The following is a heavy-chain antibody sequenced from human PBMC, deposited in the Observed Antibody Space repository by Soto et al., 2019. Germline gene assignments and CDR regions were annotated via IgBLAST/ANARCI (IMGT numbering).Heavy chain of an antibody. CDR2: IYVSDSDT. Sequence: PGVSLRISCRTAGYRFDSHWFGWVGQMPGKGLEWMAMIYVSDSDTRYSPSFQGQVTISADKSDSTVYLQWSSLKASDTAMYYCARHLLSSGWSFFDYWGQGTLVTVSS. V-gene: IGHV5-51*01. CDR1: GYRFDSHW. J-gene: IGHJ4*02. CDR3: ARHLLSSGWSFFDY. D-gene: IGHD6-13*01.